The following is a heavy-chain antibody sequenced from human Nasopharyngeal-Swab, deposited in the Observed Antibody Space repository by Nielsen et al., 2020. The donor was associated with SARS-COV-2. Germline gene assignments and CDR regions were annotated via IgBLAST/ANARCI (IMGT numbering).Heavy chain of an antibody. V-gene: IGHV4-34*01. CDR2: INHSGST. CDR1: GGSFSGYY. CDR3: ARMTPLAVAGGSWFDP. J-gene: IGHJ5*02. D-gene: IGHD6-19*01. Sequence: TLSLTRAVYGGSFSGYYWSWIRQPPGKGLEWIGEINHSGSTNYNPSLKSRVTISVDTSKNQFSLKLSSVTAADTAVYYCARMTPLAVAGGSWFDPWGQGTLVTVSS.